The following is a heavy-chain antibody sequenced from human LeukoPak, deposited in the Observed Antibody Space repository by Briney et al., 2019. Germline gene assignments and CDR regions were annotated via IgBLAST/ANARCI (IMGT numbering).Heavy chain of an antibody. V-gene: IGHV4-34*01. CDR3: ARESSVTATY. CDR2: INHSGST. J-gene: IGHJ4*02. Sequence: SETLSLTCAVYGGSFSGYYWSWIRQPPGKGLEWIGEINHSGSTNYNPSLKSRVTISVDTSKNQFSLRLSSVTAADTAVYYCARESSVTATYWGQGTLVIVSS. CDR1: GGSFSGYY. D-gene: IGHD2-15*01.